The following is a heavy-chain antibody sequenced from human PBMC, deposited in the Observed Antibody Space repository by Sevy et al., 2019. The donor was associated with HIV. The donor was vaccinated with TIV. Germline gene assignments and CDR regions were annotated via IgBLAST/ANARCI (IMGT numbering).Heavy chain of an antibody. CDR1: GGSISSYY. CDR2: IYYSGST. CDR3: AILPLGYCSGGSCYQDAFDI. J-gene: IGHJ3*02. D-gene: IGHD2-15*01. Sequence: SETLSLTCTVSGGSISSYYWSWIRQPPGKGLEWIVYIYYSGSTNYNPSLKSRVTISVDTSKNQFSLKLSSVTAADTAVYYCAILPLGYCSGGSCYQDAFDIWGQGTMVTVSS. V-gene: IGHV4-59*01.